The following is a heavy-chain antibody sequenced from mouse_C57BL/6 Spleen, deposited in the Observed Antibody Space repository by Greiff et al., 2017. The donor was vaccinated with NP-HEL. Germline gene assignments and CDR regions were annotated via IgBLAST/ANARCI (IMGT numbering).Heavy chain of an antibody. CDR2: INPSNGGT. CDR3: VPYYGSSGYFDV. D-gene: IGHD1-1*01. V-gene: IGHV1-53*01. CDR1: GYTFTSYW. Sequence: QVQLQQPGTELVKPGASVKLSCKASGYTFTSYWMHWVKQRPGQGLEWIGNINPSNGGTNYNEKFKSKATLTVDKSSSTAYMQLSSLASEDSAVYYWVPYYGSSGYFDVWGTGTTVTVSS. J-gene: IGHJ1*03.